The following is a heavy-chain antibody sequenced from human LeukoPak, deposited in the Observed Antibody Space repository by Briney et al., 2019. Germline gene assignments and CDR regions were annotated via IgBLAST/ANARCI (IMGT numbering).Heavy chain of an antibody. CDR2: IYPGDSDT. D-gene: IGHD4-23*01. V-gene: IGHV5-51*01. CDR3: ARREGYGGKYYFDY. CDR1: GYSFITYW. J-gene: IGHJ4*02. Sequence: GESLKISCKGSGYSFITYWIAWVRQMPGKGPEWMGIIYPGDSDTRYSPSFQGQVTISADKSISTAYLQWSSLKASDTATYYCARREGYGGKYYFDYWGQGTLVTVSS.